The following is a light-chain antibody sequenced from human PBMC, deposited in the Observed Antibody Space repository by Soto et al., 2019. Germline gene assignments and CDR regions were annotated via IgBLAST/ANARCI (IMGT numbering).Light chain of an antibody. Sequence: IVLRQSPATLSLSPGARATLSCRAGQSGSNYLAWYKQKPGQAPRLLIYDTFNKATGIPARFSGSGSGTDLTLTISSLEPEDLAVYFCVQRSTWPWTSGQGTKVEIK. CDR1: QSGSNY. V-gene: IGKV3-11*01. CDR3: VQRSTWPWT. J-gene: IGKJ1*01. CDR2: DTF.